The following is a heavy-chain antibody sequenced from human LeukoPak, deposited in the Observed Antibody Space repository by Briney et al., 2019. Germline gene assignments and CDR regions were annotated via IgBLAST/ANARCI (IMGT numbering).Heavy chain of an antibody. V-gene: IGHV3-23*01. Sequence: GGSLXXXXXXXXFTFSSYAXSWVRQAPGKGLEWVXAISGSGGSTYYADSVKGRSTIYRDNSKKRLYLQMNSLRAEDMAVYYCAKDRLDYDILTGYYDYWGQGTLVTVSS. J-gene: IGHJ4*02. CDR3: AKDRLDYDILTGYYDY. D-gene: IGHD3-9*01. CDR2: ISGSGGST. CDR1: XFTFSSYA.